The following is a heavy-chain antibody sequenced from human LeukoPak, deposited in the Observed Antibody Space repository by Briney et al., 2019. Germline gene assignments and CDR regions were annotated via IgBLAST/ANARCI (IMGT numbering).Heavy chain of an antibody. D-gene: IGHD2-21*02. V-gene: IGHV3-7*01. CDR2: IKQDGSEK. CDR1: GFTFISYW. Sequence: GGSLRLSCSASGFTFISYWMTWVRQAPGKGLEWVANIKQDGSEKYYVDSVKGRFTISRDNAKNTLYLQMNSLRAEDTAVYYCAKDGEAYCGGDCYPSGFDIWGQGTMVTVSS. J-gene: IGHJ3*02. CDR3: AKDGEAYCGGDCYPSGFDI.